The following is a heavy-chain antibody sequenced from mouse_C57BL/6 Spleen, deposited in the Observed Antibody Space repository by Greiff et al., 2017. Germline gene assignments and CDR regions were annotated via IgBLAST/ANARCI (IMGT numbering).Heavy chain of an antibody. CDR2: ISDGGSYT. CDR3: ARDEDYYGSSLWYFDV. J-gene: IGHJ1*03. V-gene: IGHV5-4*01. CDR1: GFAFSSYA. Sequence: EVKLEESGGGLVKPGGSLKLSCAASGFAFSSYAMSWVRQTPEKRLEWVATISDGGSYTYYPDNVKGRFTISRDNAKNNLYLQMSHLKSEDTAMYYCARDEDYYGSSLWYFDVWGTGTTVTVSS. D-gene: IGHD1-1*01.